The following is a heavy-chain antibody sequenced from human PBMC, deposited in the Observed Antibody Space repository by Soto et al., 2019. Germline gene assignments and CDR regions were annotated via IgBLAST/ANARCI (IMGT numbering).Heavy chain of an antibody. V-gene: IGHV4-61*01. D-gene: IGHD1-26*01. CDR2: IYYGGST. CDR3: ARDKVGVRSDP. Sequence: SETLSLTCTVSGGSVSSGSFYWSWIRQPPGKGLEWIGYIYYGGSTSSNPSLKSRVTISVDTSKNQFSLKLSSVTAADTAVYYCARDKVGVRSDPWGQGTLVTVSS. J-gene: IGHJ5*02. CDR1: GGSVSSGSFY.